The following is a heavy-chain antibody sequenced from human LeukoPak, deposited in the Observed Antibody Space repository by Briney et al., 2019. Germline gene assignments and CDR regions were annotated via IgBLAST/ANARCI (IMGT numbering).Heavy chain of an antibody. D-gene: IGHD3-22*01. J-gene: IGHJ4*02. Sequence: GGSLRLSCAASGFTFSSYAMSWVRQAPGKGLEWVSGISGSGDNTYYADSVKGRFTISRDNSKNTLYVQVNSLGTEDTAAYYCAKGSYYDSSGSFYFDHWGQGTLVTVSS. V-gene: IGHV3-23*01. CDR1: GFTFSSYA. CDR3: AKGSYYDSSGSFYFDH. CDR2: ISGSGDNT.